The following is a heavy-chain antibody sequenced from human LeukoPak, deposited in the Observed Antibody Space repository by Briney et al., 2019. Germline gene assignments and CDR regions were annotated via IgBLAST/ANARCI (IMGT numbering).Heavy chain of an antibody. Sequence: ASVKVSCKASRYTFTGYYMHWVRQAPGQGLEWMGCINPNSGVTNYAQKFQGRVTMTRDTSITTAYMELSRLRSDDTAVYFCASGWSITGWYNNWFDPWGQGTLVTVSS. J-gene: IGHJ5*02. CDR1: RYTFTGYY. CDR3: ASGWSITGWYNNWFDP. V-gene: IGHV1-2*02. CDR2: INPNSGVT. D-gene: IGHD6-19*01.